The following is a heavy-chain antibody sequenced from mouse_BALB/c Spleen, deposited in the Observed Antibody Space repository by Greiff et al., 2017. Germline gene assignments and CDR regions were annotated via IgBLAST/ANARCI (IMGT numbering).Heavy chain of an antibody. Sequence: EVKLVDSGGGLVQPGGSLRLSCATSGFTFTDYYMSWVRQPPGKALEWLGFIRNKANGYTTEYSASVKGRFTISRDNSQSILYLQMNTLRAEDSDMYYFARDYDGYVARWGQGTLVTVSA. CDR2: IRNKANGYTT. CDR3: ARDYDGYVAR. J-gene: IGHJ3*01. D-gene: IGHD2-3*01. V-gene: IGHV7-3*02. CDR1: GFTFTDYY.